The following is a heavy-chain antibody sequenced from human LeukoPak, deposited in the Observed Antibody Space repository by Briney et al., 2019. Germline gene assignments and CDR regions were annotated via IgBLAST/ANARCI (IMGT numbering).Heavy chain of an antibody. CDR3: AKAVWFGEFDYYFFGLDV. J-gene: IGHJ6*02. V-gene: IGHV3-23*01. D-gene: IGHD3-10*01. CDR1: GFSLKTYG. Sequence: QPGGSLRLSCEASGFSLKTYGMSWVRQAPGKGLEWVSGISGSGGSTYYADSVKGRFTFSRDNSKNTLYLQMNSLRPEDTALYYCAKAVWFGEFDYYFFGLDVWGQGTTVTVSS. CDR2: ISGSGGST.